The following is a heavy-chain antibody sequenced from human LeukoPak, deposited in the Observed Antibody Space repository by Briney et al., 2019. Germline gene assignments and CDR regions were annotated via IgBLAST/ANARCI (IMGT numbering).Heavy chain of an antibody. V-gene: IGHV1-2*02. J-gene: IGHJ6*03. CDR3: ARGVTGIYYYYMDV. Sequence: ASVKVSCKASGYTFTSYGISWVRQAPGQGLEWMGWINPNSGDTNYAQKFQGGVTMTRDTSISTAYMELSRLRSDDTAVYYCARGVTGIYYYYMDVWGKGTTVTVSS. CDR1: GYTFTSYG. CDR2: INPNSGDT. D-gene: IGHD3-10*01.